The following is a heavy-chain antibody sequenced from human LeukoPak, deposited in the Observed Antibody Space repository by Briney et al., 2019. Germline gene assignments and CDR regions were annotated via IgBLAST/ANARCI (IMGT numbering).Heavy chain of an antibody. CDR1: GGTLSSYA. CDR2: ISSYNGNT. J-gene: IGHJ4*02. CDR3: ARISMVRGDFNYFDY. D-gene: IGHD3-10*01. V-gene: IGHV1-18*01. Sequence: AAVKDSFTASGGTLSSYAISWVRQATGQGLEWMGWISSYNGNTNYAKKLHGSVTMTTDTSTSTAYMELRSLRSDDTAVYYCARISMVRGDFNYFDYWGQGTLVTVSS.